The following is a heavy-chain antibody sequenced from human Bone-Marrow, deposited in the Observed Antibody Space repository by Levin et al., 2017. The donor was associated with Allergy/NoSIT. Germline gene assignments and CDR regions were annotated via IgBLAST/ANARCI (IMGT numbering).Heavy chain of an antibody. V-gene: IGHV3-74*01. Sequence: GGSLRLSCAASGFTFSSSWMHWVRQAPGKGLVWVSRINRDGSGANYADSVKGRFTISRDNAKDTLYLQMNSLRDEDTAVYYCARVFRVEAGILDWGQGTLVTVSS. CDR3: ARVFRVEAGILD. D-gene: IGHD6-13*01. J-gene: IGHJ4*02. CDR1: GFTFSSSW. CDR2: INRDGSGA.